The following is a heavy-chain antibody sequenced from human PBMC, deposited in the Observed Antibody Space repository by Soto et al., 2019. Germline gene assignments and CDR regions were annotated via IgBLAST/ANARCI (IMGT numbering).Heavy chain of an antibody. CDR2: IIPIFGTA. J-gene: IGHJ2*01. Sequence: QVQLVQSGAEVKKPGSSVKVSCKASGGTFRSYAISWVRQAPGQGLEWMGGIIPIFGTANYAQKFQGRVTITADESTSTAYMELSSLRSEDTAVYYCARGSRDGYNPTFYWYFDLWGRGTLVTVSS. CDR1: GGTFRSYA. D-gene: IGHD5-12*01. CDR3: ARGSRDGYNPTFYWYFDL. V-gene: IGHV1-69*01.